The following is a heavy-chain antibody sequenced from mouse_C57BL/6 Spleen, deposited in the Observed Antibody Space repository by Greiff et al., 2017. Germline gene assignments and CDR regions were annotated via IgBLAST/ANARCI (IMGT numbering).Heavy chain of an antibody. J-gene: IGHJ3*01. CDR2: IYPDSGST. V-gene: IGHV1-55*01. D-gene: IGHD1-2*01. Sequence: QVQLQQPGAELVKPGASVTMSCKASGYTFTSYWITWVKPRPGQSLEWIGDIYPDSGSTNYNEKFKSKATLTVDTSSSTAYMQLSSLTSEDSAVYYCARSYYGRRGGFTYWGQGTLVTVSA. CDR1: GYTFTSYW. CDR3: ARSYYGRRGGFTY.